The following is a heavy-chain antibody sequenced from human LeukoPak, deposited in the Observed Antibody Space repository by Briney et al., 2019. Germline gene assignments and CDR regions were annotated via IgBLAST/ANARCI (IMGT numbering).Heavy chain of an antibody. Sequence: SVTVSCKASGFTFTSSAVQWVRQARGQRLEWIGWMVVGSGNTNYAQKFQERVTINRDMSTSTAYMELSSLRSEDTAVYYCAAFPAGGYCSGGSCRRWFDPWGQGTLVTVSS. CDR2: MVVGSGNT. CDR1: GFTFTSSA. CDR3: AAFPAGGYCSGGSCRRWFDP. D-gene: IGHD2-15*01. J-gene: IGHJ5*02. V-gene: IGHV1-58*01.